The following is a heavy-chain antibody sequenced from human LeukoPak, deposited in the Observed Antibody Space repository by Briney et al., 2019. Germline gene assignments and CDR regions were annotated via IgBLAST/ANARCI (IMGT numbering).Heavy chain of an antibody. Sequence: SETLSLTCAVYGGSFSGYYWSWIRQPPGKGLEWIGEINHSGSTNYNPSLKSRVTISVDTSKNQLSLKLSSVTAADTTVYYCARRIQKIASGAQGTLVAVSP. CDR3: ARRIQKIAS. CDR2: INHSGST. J-gene: IGHJ4*02. CDR1: GGSFSGYY. D-gene: IGHD5-18*01. V-gene: IGHV4-34*01.